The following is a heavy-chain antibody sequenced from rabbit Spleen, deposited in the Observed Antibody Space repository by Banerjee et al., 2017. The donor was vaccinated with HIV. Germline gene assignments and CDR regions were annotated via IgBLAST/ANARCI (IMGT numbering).Heavy chain of an antibody. Sequence: QSLEESGGDLVKPGASLTLTCTASGFSFSNNYVMCWVRQAPGKGLEWIACIYTGNSKTYYASWAKGRFTISKTSSTTVTLQMTSLTVADTATYFCARDAGSGDYIDGYFNLWGPGTLVTVS. CDR3: ARDAGSGDYIDGYFNL. V-gene: IGHV1S40*01. D-gene: IGHD8-1*01. CDR2: IYTGNSKT. J-gene: IGHJ4*01. CDR1: GFSFSNNYV.